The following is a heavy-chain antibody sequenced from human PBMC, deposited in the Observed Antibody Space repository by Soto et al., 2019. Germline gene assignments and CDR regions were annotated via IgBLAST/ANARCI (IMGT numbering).Heavy chain of an antibody. CDR3: ARDGSGSYYGGIDY. J-gene: IGHJ4*02. CDR1: GFTFSSYA. V-gene: IGHV3-23*01. CDR2: ISGSGGST. Sequence: EVQLLESGGGLVQPGGSLRLSCAASGFTFSSYAMSWVRQAPGKGLEWVSAISGSGGSTYYADSVKGRFTISRDNSKNTLYLQMNSLRAEDTAVYYCARDGSGSYYGGIDYWGQGTLVTVSS. D-gene: IGHD3-10*01.